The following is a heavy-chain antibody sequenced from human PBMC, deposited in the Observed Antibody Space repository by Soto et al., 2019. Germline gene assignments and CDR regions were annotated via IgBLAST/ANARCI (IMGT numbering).Heavy chain of an antibody. V-gene: IGHV4-31*03. CDR3: ARGVLH. CDR1: GGSISSGGYY. Sequence: QLQLQESGPGLVQPSQTPSLTCTVSGGSISSGGYYWSWIRQHPGTGLEWIGHTSYRGSTYYKTSLKSRVTIPVDTSRNHFSLRVNCVTAAYTAVYYCARGVLHWGQGTLVTVSS. CDR2: TSYRGST. J-gene: IGHJ4*01.